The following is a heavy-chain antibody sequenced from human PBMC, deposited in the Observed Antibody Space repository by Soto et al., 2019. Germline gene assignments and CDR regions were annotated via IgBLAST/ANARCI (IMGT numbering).Heavy chain of an antibody. J-gene: IGHJ6*02. CDR3: ARDFTAAAGIPCYGMDV. Sequence: QVQLVESGGGVVQPGRSLRLSCAASGFTFSSYGMHWVRQAPGKGLEWVAVIWYDGSNKYYADSVKGRFTISRDNSKNTLYLQVNSLRAEDAAVYYCARDFTAAAGIPCYGMDVWGQGGTVTVSS. CDR1: GFTFSSYG. CDR2: IWYDGSNK. D-gene: IGHD6-13*01. V-gene: IGHV3-33*01.